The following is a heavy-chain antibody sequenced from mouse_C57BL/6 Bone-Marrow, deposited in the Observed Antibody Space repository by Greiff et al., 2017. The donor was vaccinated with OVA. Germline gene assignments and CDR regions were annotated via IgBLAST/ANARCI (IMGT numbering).Heavy chain of an antibody. V-gene: IGHV7-1*01. CDR2: SRNKANDYTT. J-gene: IGHJ1*03. Sequence: EVQLVESGGGLVQSGRSLRLSCATSGFTFSDFYMEWVRQAPGKGLEWIAASRNKANDYTTEYSASVKGRFIVSRDTSHSILYLQMNALRAEDTAIYYCARDDYYWYFDVWGTGTTVTVSS. CDR1: GFTFSDFY. CDR3: ARDDYYWYFDV.